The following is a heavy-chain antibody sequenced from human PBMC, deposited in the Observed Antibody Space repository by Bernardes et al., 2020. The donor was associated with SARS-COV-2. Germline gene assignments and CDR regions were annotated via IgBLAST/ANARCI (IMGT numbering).Heavy chain of an antibody. J-gene: IGHJ6*02. Sequence: SETLSLTCAVSGGSISSSNWWSWVRQPPGKGLEWIGEIYHSGSTNYNPSLKSRVTISVDKSKNQFSLKLSSVTAADTAVYYCARDRIRGYSYGWSYYYYGMDVWGQGTTVTVSS. CDR3: ARDRIRGYSYGWSYYYYGMDV. CDR2: IYHSGST. CDR1: GGSISSSNW. D-gene: IGHD5-18*01. V-gene: IGHV4-4*02.